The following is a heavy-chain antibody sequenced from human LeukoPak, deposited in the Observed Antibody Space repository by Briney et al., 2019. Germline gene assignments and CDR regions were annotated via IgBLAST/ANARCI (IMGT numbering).Heavy chain of an antibody. CDR1: GGSISSSSYC. CDR3: ARSRVGATILHFDY. D-gene: IGHD1-26*01. J-gene: IGHJ4*02. CDR2: IYSSGST. Sequence: KPSETLSLTCTVSGGSISSSSYCWGWIRQPPGKGLEWIGSIYSSGSTYYNPSLKSRVTISVDTSKNQFYLKLSSVTAADTALFYCARSRVGATILHFDYWGQGTLVTVSS. V-gene: IGHV4-39*01.